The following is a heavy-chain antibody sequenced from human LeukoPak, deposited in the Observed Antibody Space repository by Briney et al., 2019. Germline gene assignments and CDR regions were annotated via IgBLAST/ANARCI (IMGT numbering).Heavy chain of an antibody. J-gene: IGHJ4*02. CDR3: VRDGGVSGYDLLDY. CDR2: INQDGSEE. Sequence: GGSLRLSCAASGFTFSNYWMTWVRQAPGKGLEWVAHINQDGSEEHYMDSVKARFTISRDNAKNSLSLQMNSLRAEDAAVYYCVRDGGVSGYDLLDYWGQGTLITVSS. V-gene: IGHV3-7*01. CDR1: GFTFSNYW. D-gene: IGHD5-12*01.